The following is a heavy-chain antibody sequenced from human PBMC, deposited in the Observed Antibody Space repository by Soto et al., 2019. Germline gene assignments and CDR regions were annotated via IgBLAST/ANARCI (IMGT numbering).Heavy chain of an antibody. CDR2: MNPSRGNT. CDR1: GSTFTSYD. Sequence: QVQLVQSGAEVKKPGASVKVSCQASGSTFTSYDINWVRQATGQGLEWMGWMNPSRGNTGYAGEFQGRVTMTSNTSPSTAYMELSSLRPEDTAVYYCASGGSSTSYYYYMDVWGQGTTVTVSS. V-gene: IGHV1-8*01. CDR3: ASGGSSTSYYYYMDV. D-gene: IGHD6-13*01. J-gene: IGHJ6*03.